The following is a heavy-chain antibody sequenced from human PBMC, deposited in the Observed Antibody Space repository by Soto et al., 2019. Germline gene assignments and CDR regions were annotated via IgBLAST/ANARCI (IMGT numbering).Heavy chain of an antibody. Sequence: QVQLVQSGAEVKKPGASVKVSCKASGYTFTSYGISWVRQAPGQGLEWMGWISAYNGNTNYAQKLQGRVTMTTDTSTSTAYMALRSPRSDDTAVYYCARKTDYGDYEGAFDIWGQGTMVTVSS. J-gene: IGHJ3*02. CDR2: ISAYNGNT. V-gene: IGHV1-18*01. D-gene: IGHD4-17*01. CDR3: ARKTDYGDYEGAFDI. CDR1: GYTFTSYG.